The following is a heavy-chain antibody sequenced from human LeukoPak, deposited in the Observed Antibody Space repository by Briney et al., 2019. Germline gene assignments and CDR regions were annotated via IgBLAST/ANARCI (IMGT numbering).Heavy chain of an antibody. D-gene: IGHD3-10*01. CDR2: ITGRGDSS. J-gene: IGHJ3*02. Sequence: GGSLRLSCAASGFTFSDYPMNWVRQAPGKGLEWVSVITGRGDSSFYGDSVKGRFTISRDNSKNTLYLQMNSLRVEDTAVYYCAKDLEVLWFGDPTDASDIWGQGTMVTVAS. V-gene: IGHV3-23*01. CDR1: GFTFSDYP. CDR3: AKDLEVLWFGDPTDASDI.